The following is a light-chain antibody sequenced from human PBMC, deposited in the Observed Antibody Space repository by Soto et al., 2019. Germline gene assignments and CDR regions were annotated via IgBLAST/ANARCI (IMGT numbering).Light chain of an antibody. J-gene: IGLJ1*01. CDR3: SSYTRNSTYV. CDR2: EVS. CDR1: SSDVGGYNS. Sequence: QSALTQPAFVSGSPGQSITISCTGTSSDVGGYNSVSWYQHHPGKAPKLIIYEVSNRPSGVSYRFSGSKSGNRASLTISGLQAEDDADYYCSSYTRNSTYVFGTGTKLTVL. V-gene: IGLV2-14*01.